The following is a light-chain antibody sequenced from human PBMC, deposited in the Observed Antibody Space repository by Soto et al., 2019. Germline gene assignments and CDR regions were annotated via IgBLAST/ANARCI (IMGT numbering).Light chain of an antibody. CDR1: GGDVGHYDL. Sequence: QSALTQPASVSGSPGQSITISCAGSGGDVGHYDLLSWYQQIPGKAPKLIIFEVNRRPSGVYDRFSGFKSGNTASLTISGLQAEDEDYFFCCSYAGNGAWVFGGGTKLTVL. V-gene: IGLV2-23*02. CDR2: EVN. J-gene: IGLJ3*02. CDR3: CSYAGNGAWV.